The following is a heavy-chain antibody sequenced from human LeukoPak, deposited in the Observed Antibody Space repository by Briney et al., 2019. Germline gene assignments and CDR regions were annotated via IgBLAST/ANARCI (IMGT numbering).Heavy chain of an antibody. CDR3: AREGAGYCSGGSCRGPYYYYMDV. J-gene: IGHJ6*03. CDR1: GGSISSGSYY. D-gene: IGHD2-15*01. Sequence: PSETLSLTCTVSGGSISSGSYYWNWIRQPGGKGLEWIGRIYSSGSTNYNPSLKSRVTISVDMSKNQFSLKLSSVTAADTAVYYCAREGAGYCSGGSCRGPYYYYMDVWGKGTTVTVSS. V-gene: IGHV4-61*02. CDR2: IYSSGST.